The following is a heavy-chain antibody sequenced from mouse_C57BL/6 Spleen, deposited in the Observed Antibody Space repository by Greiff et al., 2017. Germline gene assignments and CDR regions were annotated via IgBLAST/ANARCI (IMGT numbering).Heavy chain of an antibody. CDR1: GFSLTSYG. J-gene: IGHJ3*01. CDR2: IWSGGST. Sequence: VKLMESGPGLVQPSQSLSITCTVSGFSLTSYGVHWVRQSPGKGLEWLGVIWSGGSTDYNAAFISRLSISKDNSKSQVFFKMNSLQADDTAIYYCASYSNYAPFAYWGQGTLVTVSA. V-gene: IGHV2-2*01. CDR3: ASYSNYAPFAY. D-gene: IGHD2-5*01.